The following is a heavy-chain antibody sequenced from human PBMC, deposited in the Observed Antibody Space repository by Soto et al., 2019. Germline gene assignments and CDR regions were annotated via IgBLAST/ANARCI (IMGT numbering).Heavy chain of an antibody. J-gene: IGHJ3*02. Sequence: SVKVSCKASGGTFSSYAISWVRQAPGQGLEWMGGIIPIFGTANYAQKFQGRVTITADESTSTAYMELSSLRSEDTAVYYCARGGDYGDVDAFDIWGQGTMVTVSS. CDR2: IIPIFGTA. D-gene: IGHD4-17*01. CDR1: GGTFSSYA. V-gene: IGHV1-69*13. CDR3: ARGGDYGDVDAFDI.